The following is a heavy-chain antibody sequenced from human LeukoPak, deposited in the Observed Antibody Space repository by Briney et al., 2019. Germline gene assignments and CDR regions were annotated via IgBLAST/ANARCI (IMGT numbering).Heavy chain of an antibody. Sequence: PGGSLRLSCAASGFTFSSYWMHWVRQAPGKGLVWVSRINSDGSSTSYADSVKGRFTISRDNAKNTLYLQMNSLRAEDTAVYYCARDSARGAARLGGHYYMDVWGKGTTVTVSS. V-gene: IGHV3-74*01. CDR3: ARDSARGAARLGGHYYMDV. J-gene: IGHJ6*03. CDR2: INSDGSST. D-gene: IGHD6-6*01. CDR1: GFTFSSYW.